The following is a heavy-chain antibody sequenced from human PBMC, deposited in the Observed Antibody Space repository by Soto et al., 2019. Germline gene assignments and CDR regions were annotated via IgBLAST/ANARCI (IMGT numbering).Heavy chain of an antibody. Sequence: PSETLSLTCAVYGGSFSGYYWSWIRQPPGKGLEWIGEINHSGSTNYNPSLKSRVTISVDTSKNQFSLKLSSVTAADTAVYYCARGRLAAAGTPPDYWRQGTLVTVSS. D-gene: IGHD6-13*01. CDR2: INHSGST. CDR1: GGSFSGYY. CDR3: ARGRLAAAGTPPDY. V-gene: IGHV4-34*01. J-gene: IGHJ4*02.